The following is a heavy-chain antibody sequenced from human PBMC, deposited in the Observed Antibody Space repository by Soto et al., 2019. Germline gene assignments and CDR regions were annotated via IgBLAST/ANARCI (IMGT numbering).Heavy chain of an antibody. V-gene: IGHV6-1*01. J-gene: IGHJ4*01. CDR2: TYYRSKWYY. Sequence: PLPTLSLTCAITGDSVSSNSAGWSGVRQSPSRGLEWLGRTYYRSKWYYEYAVSVRGRITINPDTSKNQSALQLNSVTPEDTAVYFCARGEQYSGRIFDYWGQGTLVTVSS. CDR3: ARGEQYSGRIFDY. CDR1: GDSVSSNSAG. D-gene: IGHD1-26*01.